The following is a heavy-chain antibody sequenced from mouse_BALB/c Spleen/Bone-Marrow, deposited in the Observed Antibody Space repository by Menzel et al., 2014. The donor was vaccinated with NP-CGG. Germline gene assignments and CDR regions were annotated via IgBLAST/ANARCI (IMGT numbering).Heavy chain of an antibody. J-gene: IGHJ2*01. Sequence: VVESGPELVKPGASVKISCKASGYTFTDYYINWAKQKPGQGLEWIGWIYPGSGNTKYNEKFKGKATLTVDTSSSTAYMQLSSLTSEDTAVYFCARSPYYGNYDDYWGQGTTLTVSS. D-gene: IGHD2-10*01. CDR1: GYTFTDYY. V-gene: IGHV1-84*02. CDR3: ARSPYYGNYDDY. CDR2: IYPGSGNT.